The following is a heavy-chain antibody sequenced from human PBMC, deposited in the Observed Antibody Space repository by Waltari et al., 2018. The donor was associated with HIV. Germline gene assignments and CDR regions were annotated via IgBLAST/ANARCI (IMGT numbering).Heavy chain of an antibody. CDR1: VASISTSSYS. CDR2: IHHGGYT. CDR3: ASLAPRLPSFALDV. V-gene: IGHV4-30-2*01. J-gene: IGHJ6*02. Sequence: QLQLQESGSGLVKPSQTLSLTCAVSVASISTSSYSWTWVRQPPGKGLGWIGYIHHGGYTYYNPSLKSRVTILMDRSKNHFSLRLSSVTAADTAVYYCASLAPRLPSFALDVWGQGTTVTVSS. D-gene: IGHD3-16*01.